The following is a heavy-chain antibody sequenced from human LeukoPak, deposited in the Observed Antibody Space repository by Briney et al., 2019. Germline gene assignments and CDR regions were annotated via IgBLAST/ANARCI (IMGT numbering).Heavy chain of an antibody. CDR3: AKELTTVTTIDY. CDR1: A. J-gene: IGHJ4*02. Sequence: AMSWVRXAPGKGLEWVSAISGSGGSTYYADSVKGRFTISRDNSKNTLYLQMNSLRAEDTAVYYCAKELTTVTTIDYWGQGTLVTVSS. D-gene: IGHD4-17*01. CDR2: ISGSGGST. V-gene: IGHV3-23*01.